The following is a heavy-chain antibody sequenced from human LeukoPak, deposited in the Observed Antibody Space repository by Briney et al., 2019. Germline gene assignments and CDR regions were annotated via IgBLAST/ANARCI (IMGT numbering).Heavy chain of an antibody. J-gene: IGHJ4*02. CDR2: IIPILGIA. CDR1: GGTFSSYT. Sequence: ASVKVSCKASGGTFSSYTISWVRQAPGQGLEWMGRIIPILGIANYAQKFQGRVTITADKSTSTAYMELSSLRSEDTAVHYCARAYYDFWSGYYYFDYWGQGTLVTVSS. CDR3: ARAYYDFWSGYYYFDY. V-gene: IGHV1-69*10. D-gene: IGHD3-3*01.